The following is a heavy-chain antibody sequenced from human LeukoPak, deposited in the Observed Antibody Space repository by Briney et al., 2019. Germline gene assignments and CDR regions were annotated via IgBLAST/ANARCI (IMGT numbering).Heavy chain of an antibody. Sequence: ASVKVSCKASGYTFTGYYMHWVRQAPGQGLEWMGWINPNSGGTNYAQKFQGRVTMTRDTSISTAYMELSRLRSDDTAVYYCARDLGTVYWFDPWGQGTLVTVSS. V-gene: IGHV1-2*02. CDR2: INPNSGGT. CDR3: ARDLGTVYWFDP. D-gene: IGHD4-17*01. CDR1: GYTFTGYY. J-gene: IGHJ5*02.